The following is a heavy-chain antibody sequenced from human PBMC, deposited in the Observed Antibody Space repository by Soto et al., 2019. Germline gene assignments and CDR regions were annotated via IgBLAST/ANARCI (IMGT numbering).Heavy chain of an antibody. CDR3: ARTPDVLRFLNWFDP. V-gene: IGHV4-39*01. D-gene: IGHD3-3*01. CDR2: IYYSGST. Sequence: SETLSLTCTVSGGSISSSSYYWGWIRQPPGKGLEWNGSIYYSGSTYYNPSLKSRVTISVDTSKNQFSLKLSSVTAADTAVYYCARTPDVLRFLNWFDPWGQGTLVTVSS. CDR1: GGSISSSSYY. J-gene: IGHJ5*02.